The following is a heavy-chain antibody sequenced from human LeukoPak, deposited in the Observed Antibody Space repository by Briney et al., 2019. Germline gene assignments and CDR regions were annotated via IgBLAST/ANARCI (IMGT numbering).Heavy chain of an antibody. CDR1: GFTFDDYG. V-gene: IGHV3-9*01. Sequence: PGGSLRLSWAASGFTFDDYGMHWVRQPPGKGLEWVSGISYNGGSTDYADSVKGRFTISRDNAKNSLYLQMSTLRREDTALYYCAKHLRATNIYYFYGLDVWGQGTTVTVSS. J-gene: IGHJ6*02. CDR3: AKHLRATNIYYFYGLDV. CDR2: ISYNGGST. D-gene: IGHD1-26*01.